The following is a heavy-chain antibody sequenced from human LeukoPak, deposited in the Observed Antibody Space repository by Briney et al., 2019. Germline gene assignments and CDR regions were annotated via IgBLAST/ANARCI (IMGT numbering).Heavy chain of an antibody. D-gene: IGHD6-19*01. V-gene: IGHV3-21*04. CDR1: GFTFSSYS. CDR2: ISSSSSYI. J-gene: IGHJ4*02. Sequence: GGSLRLSCVASGFTFSSYSMNWVRQAPGKGLEWVSSISSSSSYIYYADSVKGRFTISRDNAKNSLYLQMNSLRAEDTALYYCAKASGIAVAGNLDYWGQGTLVTVSS. CDR3: AKASGIAVAGNLDY.